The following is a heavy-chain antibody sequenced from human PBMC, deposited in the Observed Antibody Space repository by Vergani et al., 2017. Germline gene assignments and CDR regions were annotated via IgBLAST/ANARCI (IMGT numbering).Heavy chain of an antibody. J-gene: IGHJ3*02. V-gene: IGHV1-69*04. Sequence: QVQLVQSGAEVKKPGASVKVSCKASGGTFSSYAISWVRQAPGQGLEWMGRIIPILGIANYAQKFQGRVTITADKSTSTASMELSSLRSEDTAVYYCAREDTVVTPIDAFDIWGQGTMVTVSS. CDR2: IIPILGIA. D-gene: IGHD4-23*01. CDR1: GGTFSSYA. CDR3: AREDTVVTPIDAFDI.